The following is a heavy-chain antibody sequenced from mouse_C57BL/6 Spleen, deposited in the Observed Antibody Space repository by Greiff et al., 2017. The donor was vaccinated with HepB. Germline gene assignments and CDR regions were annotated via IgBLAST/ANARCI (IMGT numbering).Heavy chain of an antibody. V-gene: IGHV1-82*01. Sequence: VTISCKASGYAFSSSWMNWVKQRPGKGLEWIGRIYPGDGDTNYNGKFKGKATLTADKSSSTAYMQLSSLTSEDSAVYFCARGVITTVVATYPVDYWGQGTTLTVSS. CDR2: IYPGDGDT. D-gene: IGHD1-1*01. CDR1: GYAFSSSW. CDR3: ARGVITTVVATYPVDY. J-gene: IGHJ2*01.